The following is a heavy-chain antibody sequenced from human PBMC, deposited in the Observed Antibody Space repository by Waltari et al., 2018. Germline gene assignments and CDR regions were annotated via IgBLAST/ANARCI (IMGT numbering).Heavy chain of an antibody. CDR1: GFTFSKFL. CDR2: INSDGSGV. D-gene: IGHD3-10*01. Sequence: DVQMVESGGNLVQPGGSLRLSFAASGFTFSKFLMHWVRQAPGKGLVWVSRINSDGSGVKYADSVKDRFTISRDNAENTLYLQMNSLRVEDTAVYYCGRGYDGSGSSYLFDQWGQGTLVTVSS. J-gene: IGHJ4*02. CDR3: GRGYDGSGSSYLFDQ. V-gene: IGHV3-74*03.